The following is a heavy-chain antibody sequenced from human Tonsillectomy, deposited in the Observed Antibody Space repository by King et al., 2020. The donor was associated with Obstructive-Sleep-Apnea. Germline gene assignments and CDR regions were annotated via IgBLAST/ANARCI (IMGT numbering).Heavy chain of an antibody. CDR2: INSDGSTT. J-gene: IGHJ5*02. Sequence: VQLVESGGGLVQPGGSLRLSCAASGFTFSSYWMHWVRQAPGKGLVWVSRINSDGSTTNYADSVKGRCTIPRDNAKNPLYLQMNSLRAEDTAVYYCARGCLGAASNWFDPWGQGTLVTVSS. CDR1: GFTFSSYW. D-gene: IGHD3-16*01. V-gene: IGHV3-74*01. CDR3: ARGCLGAASNWFDP.